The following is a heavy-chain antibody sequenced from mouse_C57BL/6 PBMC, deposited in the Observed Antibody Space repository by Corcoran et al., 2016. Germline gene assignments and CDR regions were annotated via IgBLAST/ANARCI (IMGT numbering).Heavy chain of an antibody. CDR3: ARWLLDY. CDR2: VDPEDGEN. V-gene: IGHV14-2*01. CDR1: GFNINDYY. J-gene: IGHJ2*01. D-gene: IGHD2-2*01. Sequence: EVQLQQSGAELVKPGASVKLSCTASGFNINDYYMHWVKQRTEQGLEWIGRVDPEDGENKYDPKFQGKATITADTSSNTAYRQLSSLTSEDTAVYYCARWLLDYWGQGTTLTVSS.